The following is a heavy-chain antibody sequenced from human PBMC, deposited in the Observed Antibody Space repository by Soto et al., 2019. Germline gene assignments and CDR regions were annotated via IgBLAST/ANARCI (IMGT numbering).Heavy chain of an antibody. CDR2: ISSSSSYI. Sequence: EVQLVESGGGLVKPGGSLRLSCAASGFTFSSYSMNWVRQAPGKGLEWVSSISSSSSYIYYADSVKGRFTISRDNDKNSLYLQMNSLRAEDTAVYYCARDRRGIAAAGTPSKDAFDIWGQGTMVTVSS. CDR1: GFTFSSYS. J-gene: IGHJ3*02. CDR3: ARDRRGIAAAGTPSKDAFDI. V-gene: IGHV3-21*01. D-gene: IGHD6-13*01.